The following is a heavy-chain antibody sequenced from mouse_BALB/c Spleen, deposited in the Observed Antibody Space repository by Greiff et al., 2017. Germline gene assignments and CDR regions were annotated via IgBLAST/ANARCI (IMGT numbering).Heavy chain of an antibody. J-gene: IGHJ3*01. CDR1: GYSFTGYY. Sequence: LVKTGASVKISCKASGYSFTGYYMHWVKQSPGKSLEWIGYISCYNGATSYNQKFKGKATFTVDTSSSTAYMQFNSLTSEDSAVYYCARDQLGLRAWFAYWGQGTLVTVSA. V-gene: IGHV1S34*01. CDR2: ISCYNGAT. CDR3: ARDQLGLRAWFAY. D-gene: IGHD3-1*01.